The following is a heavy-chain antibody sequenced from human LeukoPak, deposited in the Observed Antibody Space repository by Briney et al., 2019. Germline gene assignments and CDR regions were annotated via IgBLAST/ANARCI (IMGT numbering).Heavy chain of an antibody. J-gene: IGHJ4*02. CDR2: IYYSGST. CDR3: AREGYYDSSGYQTFDY. CDR1: GGSISSYY. D-gene: IGHD3-22*01. Sequence: SETLSLTCTVSGGSISSYYWSWIRQPPGKGLEWIGYIYYSGSTNYNPSLKSRVTISVDTSKNQFSLKLSSVIAADTAVYYCAREGYYDSSGYQTFDYWGQGTLVTVSS. V-gene: IGHV4-59*01.